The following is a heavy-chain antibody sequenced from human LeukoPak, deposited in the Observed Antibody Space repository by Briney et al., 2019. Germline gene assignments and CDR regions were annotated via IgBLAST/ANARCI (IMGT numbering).Heavy chain of an antibody. CDR2: IYYSGST. CDR1: GGSISSYY. J-gene: IGHJ3*02. D-gene: IGHD3-22*01. CDR3: ARLYYDSSGYSPDAFDI. Sequence: SETLSLTCTVSGGSISSYYWSWIRQPPGKGLEWIGYIYYSGSTNYNPSLKSRVTISVDTSKNQFSLKLSSVTAADTAVYYCARLYYDSSGYSPDAFDIWGQGTMVTVSS. V-gene: IGHV4-59*08.